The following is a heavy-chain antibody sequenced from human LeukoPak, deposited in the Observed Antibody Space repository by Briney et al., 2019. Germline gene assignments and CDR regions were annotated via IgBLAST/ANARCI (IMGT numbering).Heavy chain of an antibody. CDR1: GFTFSSYA. CDR3: ARDAYSGSYLDY. CDR2: ISYDGSNK. D-gene: IGHD1-26*01. Sequence: GGSLRLSCAASGFTFSSYAMHWVRQAPGKGLDWVAVISYDGSNKYYADSVKGRFTISRDNSKNTLYLQMNSLRAEDTAVYYCARDAYSGSYLDYWGQGTLVTVSS. V-gene: IGHV3-30-3*01. J-gene: IGHJ4*02.